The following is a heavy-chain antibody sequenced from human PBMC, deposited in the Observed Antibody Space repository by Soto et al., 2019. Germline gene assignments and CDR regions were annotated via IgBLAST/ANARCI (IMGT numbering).Heavy chain of an antibody. CDR1: GFTFSSYW. V-gene: IGHV3-74*01. CDR2: INLDGSST. CDR3: AKVPEYRDGSSFYYFDS. J-gene: IGHJ4*02. Sequence: GGSLRLSCAASGFTFSSYWMHWVRQAPGKGLAWVSHINLDGSSTYYADSVKGRFTISRDNSKNVLYLQMNNLRVDDTAIYYCAKVPEYRDGSSFYYFDSWGQGALVTVSS. D-gene: IGHD5-12*01.